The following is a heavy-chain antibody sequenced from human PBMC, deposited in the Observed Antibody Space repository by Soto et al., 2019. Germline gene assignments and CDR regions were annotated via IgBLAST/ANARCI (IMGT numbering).Heavy chain of an antibody. V-gene: IGHV3-7*01. CDR2: INQAGSER. J-gene: IGHJ5*02. D-gene: IGHD3-3*01. CDR3: VKGVGFLGP. Sequence: PGGSLRLSCAASGFMFSGNWMSWVRRSPGKGLEWVANINQAGSERQYVDSVKGRFTISRDNAMNSLYLQMNSLRADDTAVYYCVKGVGFLGPWGHGTLVTVSS. CDR1: GFMFSGNW.